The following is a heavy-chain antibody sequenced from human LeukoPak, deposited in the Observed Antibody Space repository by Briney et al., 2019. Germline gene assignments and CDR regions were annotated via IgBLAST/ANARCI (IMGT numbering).Heavy chain of an antibody. CDR2: IYTSGST. J-gene: IGHJ6*03. CDR1: GGSISSGGYS. D-gene: IGHD3-10*01. Sequence: SETLSLTCAVSGGSISSGGYSWSWIRQPAGKGLEWIGRIYTSGSTNYNPSLKSRVTMSVDTSKNQFSLKLSSVTAADTAVYYCASVRRGFGESSKYYSYYYMAVWGNGTTVTISS. CDR3: ASVRRGFGESSKYYSYYYMAV. V-gene: IGHV4-61*02.